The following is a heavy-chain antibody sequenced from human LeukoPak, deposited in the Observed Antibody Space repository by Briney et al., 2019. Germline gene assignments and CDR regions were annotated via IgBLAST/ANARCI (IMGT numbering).Heavy chain of an antibody. J-gene: IGHJ5*02. V-gene: IGHV3-74*01. CDR2: INSDGSST. Sequence: PGGSLRLSCAASGFTFSSYWMHWVRQAPGKGLVWVSRINSDGSSTSYADSVKGRFTISRDNAKNTLYLQMNSLRAEDTAVYYCASAPTKSDYPWFDHWGQGTLVTVSS. CDR3: ASAPTKSDYPWFDH. CDR1: GFTFSSYW. D-gene: IGHD4-17*01.